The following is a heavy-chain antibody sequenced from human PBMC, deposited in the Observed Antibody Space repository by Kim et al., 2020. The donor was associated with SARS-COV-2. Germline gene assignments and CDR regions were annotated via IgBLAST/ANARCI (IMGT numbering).Heavy chain of an antibody. J-gene: IGHJ6*02. Sequence: GGSLRLSCAASGFTFSSYAMHWVRQAPGKGLEWVAVISYDGSNKYYADSVKGRFTISRDNSKNTLYLQMNSLRAEDTAVYYGSGSYSEGYYYYYGMDVWGQGTTVTVSS. V-gene: IGHV3-30*04. CDR2: ISYDGSNK. CDR3: SGSYSEGYYYYYGMDV. D-gene: IGHD3-10*01. CDR1: GFTFSSYA.